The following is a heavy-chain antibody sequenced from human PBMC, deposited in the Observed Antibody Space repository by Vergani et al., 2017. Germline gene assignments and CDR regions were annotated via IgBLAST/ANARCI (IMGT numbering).Heavy chain of an antibody. Sequence: EVQLVESGGGLVQPGRSLRLSCTASGFTFGDYAMSWFRQAPGKGLEWVGFIRSKAYGGTTEYAASVKGRFTISRDDSKNTLYLQMNSLKTEDTAVYYCTTPGDFWSGYLSRGYYYYMDVWGKGTTVTVSS. V-gene: IGHV3-49*03. CDR3: TTPGDFWSGYLSRGYYYYMDV. D-gene: IGHD3-3*01. CDR2: IRSKAYGGTT. J-gene: IGHJ6*03. CDR1: GFTFGDYA.